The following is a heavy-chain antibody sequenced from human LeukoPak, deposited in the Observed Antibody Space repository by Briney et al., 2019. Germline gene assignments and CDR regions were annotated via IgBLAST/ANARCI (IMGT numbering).Heavy chain of an antibody. D-gene: IGHD6-19*01. J-gene: IGHJ5*02. Sequence: SETLSLTCTVSGGSISSYYWSWIRQPPGKGLEWIGYIYYSGSTNYNPSLKSRVTISVDTSKNQFSLKLSSVTAAGTAVYYCARGAVAGLPNWFDPWGQGTLVTVSS. CDR1: GGSISSYY. CDR3: ARGAVAGLPNWFDP. V-gene: IGHV4-59*01. CDR2: IYYSGST.